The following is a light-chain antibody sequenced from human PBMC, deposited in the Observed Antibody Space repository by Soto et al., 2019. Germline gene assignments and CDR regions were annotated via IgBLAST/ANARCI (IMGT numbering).Light chain of an antibody. CDR2: LGS. J-gene: IGKJ1*01. Sequence: DIVMTQSPLSLPVTPGEPASISCRSSRSLLHSNGYNYLDWYLKKPGQSPQLLIYLGSNRASGVTDRFSGSGSGTDFTLKISRVEAEDVGVYYCMQALQTPWTFGQGTNVEIK. CDR3: MQALQTPWT. V-gene: IGKV2-28*01. CDR1: RSLLHSNGYNY.